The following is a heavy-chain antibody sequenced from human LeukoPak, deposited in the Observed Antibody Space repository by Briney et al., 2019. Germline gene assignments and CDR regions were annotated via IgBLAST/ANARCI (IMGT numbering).Heavy chain of an antibody. CDR1: GFTFSSYG. CDR3: AKDQGKYDFWSGYIFDY. Sequence: GGSLRLSCAASGFTFSSYGMHWVRQAPGKGLEWVAFIRYDGSNKYYADSVKGRFTISRDNSKNTLYLQMNSLGAEDTAVYYCAKDQGKYDFWSGYIFDYWGQGTLVTVSS. CDR2: IRYDGSNK. D-gene: IGHD3-3*01. V-gene: IGHV3-30*02. J-gene: IGHJ4*02.